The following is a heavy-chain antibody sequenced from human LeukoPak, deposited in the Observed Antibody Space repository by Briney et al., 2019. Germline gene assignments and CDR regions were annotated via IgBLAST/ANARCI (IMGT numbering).Heavy chain of an antibody. CDR1: GYTFASYG. V-gene: IGHV1-18*01. D-gene: IGHD3-10*01. J-gene: IGHJ4*02. CDR3: ASNMLRGVIMDFDY. CDR2: ISAYNGNT. Sequence: ASVKVSCKASGYTFASYGISWVRQAPGQGLEWMGWISAYNGNTNYAQKLQGRVTMTTDTSTSTAYMELRSLRSDDTAVYYCASNMLRGVIMDFDYWGQGTLVTVSS.